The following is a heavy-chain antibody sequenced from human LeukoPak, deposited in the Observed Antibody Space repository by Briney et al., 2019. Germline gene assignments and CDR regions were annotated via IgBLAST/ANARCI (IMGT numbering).Heavy chain of an antibody. CDR3: AKSGDYGDLNWFDP. D-gene: IGHD4-17*01. Sequence: GGSLRPSCVASGFTFISYAMTWVRQAPGKGLQWVSAISGSGGSTYYADSVKGRFTISRDNSKNTLYLQMNSLRAEDTAVYYCAKSGDYGDLNWFDPWGQGTLVTVSS. CDR1: GFTFISYA. CDR2: ISGSGGST. V-gene: IGHV3-23*01. J-gene: IGHJ5*02.